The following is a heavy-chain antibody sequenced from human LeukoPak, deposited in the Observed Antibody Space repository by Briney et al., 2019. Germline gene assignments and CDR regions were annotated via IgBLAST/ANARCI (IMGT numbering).Heavy chain of an antibody. CDR2: INHNGNVN. D-gene: IGHD3-16*01. CDR3: ARGGGLDV. V-gene: IGHV3-7*03. J-gene: IGHJ6*02. CDR1: GLTLSDVW. Sequence: GGSLRLSCAVSGLTLSDVWMNWARQAPGKGLEWVASINHNGNVNYYVDSVKGRFTISRDNAKNSLYLQMSNLRAEDTAVYFCARGGGLDVWAKGPRSPSP.